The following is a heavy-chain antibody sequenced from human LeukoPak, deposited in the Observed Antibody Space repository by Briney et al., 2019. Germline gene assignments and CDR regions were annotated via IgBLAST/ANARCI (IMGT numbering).Heavy chain of an antibody. V-gene: IGHV4-59*01. CDR3: ARYRKDSTASGSLLPLDF. D-gene: IGHD1-26*01. Sequence: PSETLSLTCTVSGGSISSDYWSWIRQPPGKGLEWIGYIYNSGSTNYNPSLKNRVTISVDTSKNQFSLKLSSVTAADTAVYFCARYRKDSTASGSLLPLDFWGQGTLVTVSS. CDR1: GGSISSDY. CDR2: IYNSGST. J-gene: IGHJ4*02.